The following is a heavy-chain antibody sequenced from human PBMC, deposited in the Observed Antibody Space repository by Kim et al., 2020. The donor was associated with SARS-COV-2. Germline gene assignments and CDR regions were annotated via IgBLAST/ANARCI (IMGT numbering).Heavy chain of an antibody. CDR3: ARPPAVYDSSGYAHYDY. J-gene: IGHJ4*02. V-gene: IGHV3-21*01. CDR2: ISSSSSYI. D-gene: IGHD3-22*01. CDR1: GFTFSSYS. Sequence: GGSLRLSCAASGFTFSSYSMNWVRQAPGKGLEWVSSISSSSSYIYYADSVKGRFTISRDNAKNSLYLQMNSLRAEDTAVYYCARPPAVYDSSGYAHYDYWGQGTLVTVSS.